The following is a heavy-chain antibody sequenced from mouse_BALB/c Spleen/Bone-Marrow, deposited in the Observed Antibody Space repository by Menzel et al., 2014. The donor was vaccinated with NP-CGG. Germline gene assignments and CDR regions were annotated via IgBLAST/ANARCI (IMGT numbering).Heavy chain of an antibody. V-gene: IGHV1-82*01. CDR3: ARHAYGNSYWYFDV. CDR2: IYPGDGDT. J-gene: IGHJ1*01. D-gene: IGHD2-1*01. Sequence: VQLQQSGPELVKPGASVKISCKASGYAFSSSWMNWVKQRPGQGLEWIGRIYPGDGDTNHNGKFKGKATLTADKSSSTAYMQLSSLTSVDSAVYFCARHAYGNSYWYFDVWGAGTPVTVSS. CDR1: GYAFSSSW.